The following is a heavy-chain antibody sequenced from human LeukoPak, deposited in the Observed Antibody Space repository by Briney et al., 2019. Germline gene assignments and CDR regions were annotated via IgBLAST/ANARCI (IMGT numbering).Heavy chain of an antibody. J-gene: IGHJ4*02. D-gene: IGHD4-17*01. CDR1: GFSFSDAW. CDR2: IKSKTDGGTT. Sequence: GGSLRLSCAASGFSFSDAWMSWVRQAPGKGLEWVGRIKSKTDGGTTDYAAPVKGRFTISRDDSKNTLYLQMNSLKTEDTAVYYCTTDSTAHGDEKYYWGQGTLVTVSS. V-gene: IGHV3-15*01. CDR3: TTDSTAHGDEKYY.